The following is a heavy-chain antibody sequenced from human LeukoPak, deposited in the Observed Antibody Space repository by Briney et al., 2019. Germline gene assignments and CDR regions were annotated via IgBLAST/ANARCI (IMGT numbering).Heavy chain of an antibody. Sequence: GGSLRLSCAASTFTFSSYSMNWVRQAPGKGLEWVSYISSNGSTIYYADSVKGRFTISRDNAKNSLYLQMNSLRAEDTAVYYCAELGITMIGGVWGKGTTVTISS. V-gene: IGHV3-48*04. CDR1: TFTFSSYS. CDR2: ISSNGSTI. D-gene: IGHD3-10*02. CDR3: AELGITMIGGV. J-gene: IGHJ6*04.